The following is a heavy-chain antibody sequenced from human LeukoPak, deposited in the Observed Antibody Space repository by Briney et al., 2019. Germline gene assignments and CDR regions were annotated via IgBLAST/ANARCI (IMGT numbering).Heavy chain of an antibody. V-gene: IGHV3-23*01. D-gene: IGHD2-2*01. CDR2: ISGSGGST. Sequence: PGGSLRLSCAASGFTFSSYAMSWVRQAPGKGLEWASAISGSGGSTYYADSVKGRFTISRDNSKNTLYLQMNSLRAEDTAVYYCANHPPAYCSSTSCYAPNWGQGTLVTVSS. J-gene: IGHJ4*02. CDR3: ANHPPAYCSSTSCYAPN. CDR1: GFTFSSYA.